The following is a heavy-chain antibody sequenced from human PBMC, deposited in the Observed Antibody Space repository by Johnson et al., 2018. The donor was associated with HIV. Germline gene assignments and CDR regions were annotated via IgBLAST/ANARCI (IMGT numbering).Heavy chain of an antibody. V-gene: IGHV3-64*01. CDR3: ARDDAFDI. J-gene: IGHJ3*02. CDR1: GFTFTNA. CDR2: ISSNGGST. Sequence: VQLVESGGGLVKPGGSLRLSCAASGFTFTNAMHWVRQASGKGLEYVSAISSNGGSTYYANSVKGIFTISRDNSKNSLYLQMNSLRAEDTAVYYCARDDAFDIWSQGTMVTVSS.